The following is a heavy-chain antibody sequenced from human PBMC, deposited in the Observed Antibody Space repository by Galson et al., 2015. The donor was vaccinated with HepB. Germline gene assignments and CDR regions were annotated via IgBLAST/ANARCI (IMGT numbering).Heavy chain of an antibody. Sequence: PALVKPTQTLTLTCTFSGFSLSASGVGVGWIRQPPGKALEWLALIYWDDDKRYSPSLKSRLTITKDPSKVVLRMTNMDPVDTATYYCAHGRYNWNDDSFDYWGQGTLVTVSS. CDR2: IYWDDDK. V-gene: IGHV2-5*02. J-gene: IGHJ4*02. D-gene: IGHD1-20*01. CDR3: AHGRYNWNDDSFDY. CDR1: GFSLSASGVG.